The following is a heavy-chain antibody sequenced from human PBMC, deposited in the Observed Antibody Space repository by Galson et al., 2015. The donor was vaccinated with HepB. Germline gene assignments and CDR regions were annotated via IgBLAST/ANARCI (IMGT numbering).Heavy chain of an antibody. V-gene: IGHV3-7*01. Sequence: SLRLSCAASGFIFSSSWMTWVRQAPGRGLEWVANIKPDGSERFYVDSVRGRFTISRDNADNSLYLQMNTLRAEDTGVYYCARETYNDAQNFAYWGQGTLVTVSS. CDR2: IKPDGSER. J-gene: IGHJ4*02. D-gene: IGHD1-1*01. CDR1: GFIFSSSW. CDR3: ARETYNDAQNFAY.